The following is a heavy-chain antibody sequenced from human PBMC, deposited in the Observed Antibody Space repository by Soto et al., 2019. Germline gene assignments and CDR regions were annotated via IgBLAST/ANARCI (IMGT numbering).Heavy chain of an antibody. J-gene: IGHJ4*01. CDR2: VSIGGST. D-gene: IGHD2-15*01. V-gene: IGHV3-23*01. Sequence: PGGSLRLSCAASGFTFSSYAMGWVRQGPGKGLEWVAVVSIGGSTHYADSVRGRFTISRDNSKNTLSLQMNSLTAEDTAVYFCAKRRGAGGHFDYWGHGDMFTVSS. CDR3: AKRRGAGGHFDY. CDR1: GFTFSSYA.